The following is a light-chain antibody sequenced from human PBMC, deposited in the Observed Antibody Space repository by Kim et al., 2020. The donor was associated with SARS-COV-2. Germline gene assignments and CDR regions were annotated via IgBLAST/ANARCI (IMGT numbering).Light chain of an antibody. CDR1: QSVSSY. J-gene: IGKJ4*01. CDR3: QQRSSWPLS. Sequence: LSPGERATLSCRASQSVSSYLAWYQQKPGQAPRLLIYDASNRATGIPARFSGSGSGTDFSLTISSLEPEDFAVYYCQQRSSWPLSFGGGTKVDIK. V-gene: IGKV3-11*01. CDR2: DAS.